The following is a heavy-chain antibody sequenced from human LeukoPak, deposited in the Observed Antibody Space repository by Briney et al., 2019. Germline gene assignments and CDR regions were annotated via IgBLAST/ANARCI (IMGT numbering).Heavy chain of an antibody. CDR1: GFTFSSYA. CDR3: AKVILTHPSRRGVFDY. D-gene: IGHD2-8*01. V-gene: IGHV3-23*01. J-gene: IGHJ4*02. Sequence: GGSLRLSCAASGFTFSSYAMSWGRQAPGKGLEWVSAISGSGGSTYYADSVKGRFTISRDNSKNTLYLQMNSLRAEDTAVYYCAKVILTHPSRRGVFDYWGQGAMATDSS. CDR2: ISGSGGST.